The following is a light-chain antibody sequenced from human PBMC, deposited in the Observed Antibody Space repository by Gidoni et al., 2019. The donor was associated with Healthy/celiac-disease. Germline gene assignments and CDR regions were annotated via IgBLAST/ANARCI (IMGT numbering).Light chain of an antibody. CDR1: QSVLYSSNNKNY. V-gene: IGKV4-1*01. CDR2: WAS. Sequence: ERATINCKSSQSVLYSSNNKNYLAWYQQKPGQPPKLLIYWASTRESGVPDRFSGSGSGTDFNLTISSLQAEDVAVYYCQQYYSTPPTFGPGTKVDIK. CDR3: QQYYSTPPT. J-gene: IGKJ3*01.